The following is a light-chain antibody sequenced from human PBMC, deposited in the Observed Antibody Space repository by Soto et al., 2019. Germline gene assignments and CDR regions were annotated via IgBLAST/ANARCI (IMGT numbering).Light chain of an antibody. CDR1: SSDIDDYNY. CDR3: SSYATNRDVL. V-gene: IGLV2-8*01. CDR2: EVS. J-gene: IGLJ2*01. Sequence: QSALTQPPSAAGSPGQSVTISCTGTSSDIDDYNYVSWYQQHAGKAPKLMIYEVSKRPSGVPDRFSGSKSGNTAFLTVSGLQTDDEADYYCSSYATNRDVLFGGGTKLTVL.